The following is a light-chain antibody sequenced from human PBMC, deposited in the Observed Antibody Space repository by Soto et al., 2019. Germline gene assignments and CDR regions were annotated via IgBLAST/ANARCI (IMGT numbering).Light chain of an antibody. CDR3: QQYGSAPRT. Sequence: EIVLTQSPGTLSLSQGERATLSCRASQSVSSSYLAWYQQKPGQAPGLLIYGASSRATGIPDRFSGSGSGTDFTLTISRLEPEDFAVYYCQQYGSAPRTFGPETKV. V-gene: IGKV3-20*01. CDR1: QSVSSSY. CDR2: GAS. J-gene: IGKJ3*01.